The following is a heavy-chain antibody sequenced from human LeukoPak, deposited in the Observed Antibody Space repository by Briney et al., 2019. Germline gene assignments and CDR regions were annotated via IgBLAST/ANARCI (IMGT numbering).Heavy chain of an antibody. CDR2: IEQDGSEK. CDR1: GFTFSSYS. V-gene: IGHV3-7*01. CDR3: ARERQNKDFWSGGDY. Sequence: GGSLRLSCAASGFTFSSYSMNWVRQAPGKGLEWVANIEQDGSEKYYVDSVKGRFTISRDNAKNSLYLQMNTLRPEDTAVYYCARERQNKDFWSGGDYWGQGTLVTVSS. D-gene: IGHD3-3*01. J-gene: IGHJ4*02.